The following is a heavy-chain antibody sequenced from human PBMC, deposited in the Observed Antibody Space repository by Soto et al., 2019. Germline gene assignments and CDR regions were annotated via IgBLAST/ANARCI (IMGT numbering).Heavy chain of an antibody. CDR1: GYTFTSYG. CDR2: ISAYNGNT. J-gene: IGHJ3*02. Sequence: ASVKVSCKASGYTFTSYGISWVRQAPGQGLEWMGWISAYNGNTNYAQKLQGRVTMTTDTSTSTAYMELRSLRSDDTAVYYCARAPNWFIVVVVAATADDAFDIWGQGTMVTVSS. V-gene: IGHV1-18*01. D-gene: IGHD2-15*01. CDR3: ARAPNWFIVVVVAATADDAFDI.